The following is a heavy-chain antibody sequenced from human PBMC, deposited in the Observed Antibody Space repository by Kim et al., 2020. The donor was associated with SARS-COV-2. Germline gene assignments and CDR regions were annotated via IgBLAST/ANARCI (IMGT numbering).Heavy chain of an antibody. J-gene: IGHJ1*01. V-gene: IGHV1-46*01. CDR1: GYTFTSYY. CDR3: ARDLPNYYDSSGFQH. Sequence: ASVKVSCKASGYTFTSYYMHWVRQAPGQGLEWMGIINPSGGSTSYAQKFQGRVTMTRDTSTSTVYMELSSLRSEDTAVYYCARDLPNYYDSSGFQHWGQGTLVTVSS. D-gene: IGHD3-22*01. CDR2: INPSGGST.